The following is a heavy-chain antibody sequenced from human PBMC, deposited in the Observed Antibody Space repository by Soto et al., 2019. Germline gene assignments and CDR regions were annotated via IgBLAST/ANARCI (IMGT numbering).Heavy chain of an antibody. CDR3: TTGSPGRDY. CDR2: VKSKTDGGTT. V-gene: IGHV3-15*01. Sequence: GGSLRLSCAASGLTFTNALMTWVRQAPGKGLEWVGRVKSKTDGGTTDYAAPVKGRFTISRDDLESTLFLQMNSLKTEDTAVYYCTTGSPGRDYWGQGTLVTVSS. D-gene: IGHD3-10*01. CDR1: GLTFTNAL. J-gene: IGHJ4*02.